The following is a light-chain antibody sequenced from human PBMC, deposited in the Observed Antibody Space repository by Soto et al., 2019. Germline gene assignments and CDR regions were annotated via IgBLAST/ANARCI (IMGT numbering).Light chain of an antibody. J-gene: IGKJ1*01. CDR3: QQYNNRPTWT. CDR2: GAS. CDR1: QSVSSN. V-gene: IGKV3-15*01. Sequence: TLSVSPGERATLSCRASQSVSSNLAWYQQKPGQAPRLLIYGASTRATGLPARFSGTGSGTEFTLTISSLQSEDFAVYYCQQYNNRPTWTFGQGTKVDIK.